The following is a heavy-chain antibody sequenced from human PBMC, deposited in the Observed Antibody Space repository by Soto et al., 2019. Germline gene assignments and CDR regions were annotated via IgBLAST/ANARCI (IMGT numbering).Heavy chain of an antibody. CDR3: AKPLKEEGYYYYGLDV. J-gene: IGHJ6*02. CDR2: ISWNSASI. CDR1: GFTFDDYA. V-gene: IGHV3-9*01. Sequence: EVQLVESGGGLVQPGRSLRLSCAASGFTFDDYAMNWVRQAPGKGLEWVSGISWNSASIGYADSVKGRFTISRDNAKTSLYLQMNSLRPEDTALYYCAKPLKEEGYYYYGLDVWGQGTTVTVSS.